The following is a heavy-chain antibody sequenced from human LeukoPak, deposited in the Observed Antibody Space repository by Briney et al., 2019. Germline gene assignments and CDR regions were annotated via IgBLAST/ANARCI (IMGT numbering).Heavy chain of an antibody. CDR2: VYYSGST. J-gene: IGHJ4*02. CDR3: ARIHRYCSGGACYVLDN. Sequence: PSETLSLTCVVSGGSVSGYYWGWIRQPPGRGLEWIGYVYYSGSTNYNPSFKSRITISVDTSGNQFSLQLSSVTAADTAVYYCARIHRYCSGGACYVLDNWGQGTLVAVSS. V-gene: IGHV4-59*02. D-gene: IGHD2-15*01. CDR1: GGSVSGYY.